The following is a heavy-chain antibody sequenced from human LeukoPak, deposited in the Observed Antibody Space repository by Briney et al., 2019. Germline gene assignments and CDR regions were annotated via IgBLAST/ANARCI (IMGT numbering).Heavy chain of an antibody. CDR3: ARDGNYYGSGSYNPHYGMDV. V-gene: IGHV3-21*06. CDR2: ISSSSRYI. J-gene: IGHJ6*02. Sequence: GGSLRLSCVASGFTFSSHSMNWVRQAPGKGLEWVSSISSSSRYIYYADSVKGRFTISRDNRKNLLYLQMNSLGAEDTAVYYCARDGNYYGSGSYNPHYGMDVWGQGTTVTVSS. CDR1: GFTFSSHS. D-gene: IGHD3-10*01.